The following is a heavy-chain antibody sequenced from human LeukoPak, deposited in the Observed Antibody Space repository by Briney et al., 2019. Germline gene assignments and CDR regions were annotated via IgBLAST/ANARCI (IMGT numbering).Heavy chain of an antibody. CDR3: ARAHAPLGDYGFGY. V-gene: IGHV1-2*02. J-gene: IGHJ4*02. CDR1: GYTFTGYY. Sequence: ASVKVSCKASGYTFTGYYMHWVRQAPGQGLEWMGWINPNSGGTNYAQKFQGRVTMTRDTSISTAYMELGRLRSDDTAVYYCARAHAPLGDYGFGYWGQGTLVTVSS. CDR2: INPNSGGT. D-gene: IGHD4-17*01.